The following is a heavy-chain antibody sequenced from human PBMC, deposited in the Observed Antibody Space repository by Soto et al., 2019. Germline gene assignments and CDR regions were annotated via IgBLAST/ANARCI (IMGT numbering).Heavy chain of an antibody. CDR1: GGSITSASAY. Sequence: SETLSLTCSVSGGSITSASAYWGWIRQPPGKGLEWIGTIYYDGSTYYNPSLKSRITISVDTSKNQFSLNLISVTAADTAVYYCARDIAIAWFFAWGQGTLVTVSS. D-gene: IGHD2-15*01. V-gene: IGHV4-39*02. J-gene: IGHJ5*02. CDR2: IYYDGST. CDR3: ARDIAIAWFFA.